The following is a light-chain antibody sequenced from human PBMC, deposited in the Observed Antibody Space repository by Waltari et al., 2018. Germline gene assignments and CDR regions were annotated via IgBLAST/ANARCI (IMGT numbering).Light chain of an antibody. Sequence: DIQMTQSPSTLSASVGDRVTISCRASQNLNNWLAWYQQKPGKAPKMLIYKPSNLESGVPSRFSGSGSGTEFPLTISSLQPDDFATYFCQQYHTYWTFGQGTRVEIK. CDR1: QNLNNW. J-gene: IGKJ1*01. CDR2: KPS. V-gene: IGKV1-5*03. CDR3: QQYHTYWT.